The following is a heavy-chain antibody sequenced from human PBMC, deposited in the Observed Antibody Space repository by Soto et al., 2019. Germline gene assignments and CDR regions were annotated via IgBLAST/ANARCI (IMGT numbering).Heavy chain of an antibody. CDR1: GGTFSSYA. Sequence: SVKVSCKASGGTFSSYAISWVRQAPGQGLEWMGGIIPIFGTANYAQKFQGRVTITADESTSTAYMELSSLRSEDTAVYYCARDFWVRGPPDYYYGMDVWGQGTTVTVSS. CDR3: ARDFWVRGPPDYYYGMDV. J-gene: IGHJ6*02. V-gene: IGHV1-69*13. CDR2: IIPIFGTA. D-gene: IGHD3-10*01.